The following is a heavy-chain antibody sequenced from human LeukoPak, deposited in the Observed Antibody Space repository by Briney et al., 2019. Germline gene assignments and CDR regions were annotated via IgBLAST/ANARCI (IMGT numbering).Heavy chain of an antibody. CDR2: INAGNGST. V-gene: IGHV1-3*01. CDR1: GYTFTSYA. J-gene: IGHJ4*02. D-gene: IGHD6-13*01. CDR3: ASGIAAAPFDY. Sequence: ASVKVSCKASGYTFTSYAMHWVRQAPGQRLEWMGWINAGNGSTKYSQKFQGRVTITRDTSASTAYMELSSLRSEDTAVYYCASGIAAAPFDYWGQGTLVTVSS.